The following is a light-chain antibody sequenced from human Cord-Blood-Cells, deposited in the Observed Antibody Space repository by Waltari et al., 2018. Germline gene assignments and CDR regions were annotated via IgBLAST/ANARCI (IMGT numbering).Light chain of an antibody. J-gene: IGKJ4*01. Sequence: AIRMTQSPSSLSASTGDRVTFTCRASQGISSYLAWYQQKPGKAPKLLIYAASTLQSGVPSMFSGSGSGTDFTLTISCLQSEDFATYYCQQYYSYLLTFGGGTKVEIK. CDR3: QQYYSYLLT. CDR2: AAS. CDR1: QGISSY. V-gene: IGKV1-8*01.